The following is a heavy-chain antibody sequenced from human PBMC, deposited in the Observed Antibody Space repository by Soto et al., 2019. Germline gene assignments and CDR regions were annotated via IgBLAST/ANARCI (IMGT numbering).Heavy chain of an antibody. CDR2: ISPLKGRT. J-gene: IGHJ1*01. V-gene: IGHV1-18*04. CDR3: AMDYGDRPEYFKH. Sequence: QVQLVQSGPDLKRHGASMKVSCKASGYTFTSYGISWVRQAPGQGLEWMAWISPLKGRTQYSQKAQGRVTPSTDTSSNTAYMEMTTLRVDDTAVYYCAMDYGDRPEYFKHWGEGALVTVS. D-gene: IGHD4-17*01. CDR1: GYTFTSYG.